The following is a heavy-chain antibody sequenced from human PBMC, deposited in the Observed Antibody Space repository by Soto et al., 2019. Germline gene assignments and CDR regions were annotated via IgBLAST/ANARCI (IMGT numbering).Heavy chain of an antibody. V-gene: IGHV3-11*01. J-gene: IGHJ3*02. D-gene: IGHD3-10*01. Sequence: GGSLRLSCAASGFTFSDYYMTWVRRAPGKGLEWLSYISSSGITIYYVDSVKGRFTISRDNAKNSVYLQMNSLRPEDTAVYYCARSERGSGTYYNVAFDIWGQGTTVTVS. CDR3: ARSERGSGTYYNVAFDI. CDR2: ISSSGITI. CDR1: GFTFSDYY.